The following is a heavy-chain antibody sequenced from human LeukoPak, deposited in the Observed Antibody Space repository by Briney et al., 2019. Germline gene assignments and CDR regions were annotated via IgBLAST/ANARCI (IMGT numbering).Heavy chain of an antibody. CDR1: GFTFSSYA. J-gene: IGHJ6*02. Sequence: PGRSLRLSCAASGFTFSSYAMSWVRQAPGKGLEWVSAISGSGGSTYYADSVKGRFTISRDNSKNTLYLQMNSLRAEDTAVYYCAKAAYCTNGVCFPYYYYGMDVWGQGTTVTVSS. CDR2: ISGSGGST. CDR3: AKAAYCTNGVCFPYYYYGMDV. D-gene: IGHD2-8*01. V-gene: IGHV3-23*01.